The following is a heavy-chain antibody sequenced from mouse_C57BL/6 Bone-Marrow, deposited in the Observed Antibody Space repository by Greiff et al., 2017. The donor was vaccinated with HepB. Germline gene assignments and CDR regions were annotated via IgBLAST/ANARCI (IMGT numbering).Heavy chain of an antibody. CDR3: AREKTAQAFDY. V-gene: IGHV1-26*01. CDR1: GYTFTDYY. CDR2: INPNNGGT. J-gene: IGHJ2*01. Sequence: VQLQQSGPELVKPGASVKISCKASGYTFTDYYMNWVKQSHGKSLEWIGDINPNNGGTSYNQKFKGKATLTVDKSSSTAYMELRSLTSEDSAVYYCAREKTAQAFDYWGQGTTLTVSS. D-gene: IGHD3-2*02.